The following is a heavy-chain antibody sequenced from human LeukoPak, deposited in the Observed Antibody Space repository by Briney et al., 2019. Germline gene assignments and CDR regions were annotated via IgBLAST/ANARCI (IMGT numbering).Heavy chain of an antibody. J-gene: IGHJ4*02. V-gene: IGHV3-30*02. D-gene: IGHD5-24*01. CDR3: AKDRGWLQSEGDYFDY. CDR2: IRYDGSNK. CDR1: GFTFSSYG. Sequence: GGSLRLSCAASGFTFSSYGMHWVRQAPGKGLEWVAFIRYDGSNKYYADSVKGRFTISRDNSKNTLYLQMNSLRAEDTAVYYCAKDRGWLQSEGDYFDYWGQGTLVTVSS.